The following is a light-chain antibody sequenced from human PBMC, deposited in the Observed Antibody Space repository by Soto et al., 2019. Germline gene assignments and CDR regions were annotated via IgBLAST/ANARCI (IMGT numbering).Light chain of an antibody. Sequence: EIVMTQSPATPSESPGERATLSCKASQSVSSNLAWYQQKPGQAPRLLISDASTRATGIPARFNGSGSGTDFTLTISRLEPEDFAVYYCQQRSNWPPGLTFGGGNKVDIK. CDR3: QQRSNWPPGLT. J-gene: IGKJ4*01. CDR1: QSVSSN. V-gene: IGKV3-11*01. CDR2: DAS.